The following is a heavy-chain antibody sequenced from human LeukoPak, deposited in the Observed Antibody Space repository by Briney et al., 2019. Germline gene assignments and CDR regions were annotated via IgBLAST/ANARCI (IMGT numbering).Heavy chain of an antibody. J-gene: IGHJ4*02. CDR2: INPNSGGT. Sequence: ASVKVSCKASGYTFTGYYMHWVRQAPGQGLEWMGWINPNSGGTNYAQKFHGRVTMTRGTSTSTAYMELSRLRSDDTAVYYCARSTGTTFGLSGYWGQGTLVTVSS. V-gene: IGHV1-2*02. D-gene: IGHD3-16*01. CDR1: GYTFTGYY. CDR3: ARSTGTTFGLSGY.